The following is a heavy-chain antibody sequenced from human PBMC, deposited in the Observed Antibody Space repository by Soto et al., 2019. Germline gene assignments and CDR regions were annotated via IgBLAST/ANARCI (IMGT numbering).Heavy chain of an antibody. J-gene: IGHJ4*02. CDR2: IYYSGST. CDR3: AREVGTLYDILTGPYYFDY. D-gene: IGHD3-9*01. Sequence: PSETLSLTCTVSGGSVSSGSYYWSWIRQPPGKGLEWIGYIYYSGSTNYNPSLKSRVTISVDTSKNQLSLKLSSVTAADTAVYYCAREVGTLYDILTGPYYFDYWGQGTLVTVSS. V-gene: IGHV4-61*01. CDR1: GGSVSSGSYY.